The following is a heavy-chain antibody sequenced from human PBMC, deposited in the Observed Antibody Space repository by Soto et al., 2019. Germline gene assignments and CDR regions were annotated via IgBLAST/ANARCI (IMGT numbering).Heavy chain of an antibody. J-gene: IGHJ1*01. D-gene: IGHD6-13*01. V-gene: IGHV2-5*02. CDR1: GFSLTAGGVG. CDR3: AHSRTIKYTSSLVAEYFQH. Sequence: SGPTLVKPSQTLTLTCTFSGFSLTAGGVGVGWIRQPPGKALEWLALIYWDDDKRYSPSLKSRLTITKDTSKNQVVLTMTNMDPVDTATYYCAHSRTIKYTSSLVAEYFQHWGQGTLVTVSS. CDR2: IYWDDDK.